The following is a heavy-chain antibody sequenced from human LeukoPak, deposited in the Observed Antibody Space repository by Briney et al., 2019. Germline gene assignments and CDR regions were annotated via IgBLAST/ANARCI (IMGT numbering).Heavy chain of an antibody. V-gene: IGHV3-21*01. Sequence: GGSLRLSCAASGLTFNTYAMNWVCQAPGKGLEWVSSISDSSSYIYYADSVKGRFTISRDNAKNSLYLQMNSLRAEDTAVYYCARYYGSGSPPFDYWGQGTLVTVSS. CDR2: ISDSSSYI. CDR1: GLTFNTYA. CDR3: ARYYGSGSPPFDY. J-gene: IGHJ4*02. D-gene: IGHD3-10*01.